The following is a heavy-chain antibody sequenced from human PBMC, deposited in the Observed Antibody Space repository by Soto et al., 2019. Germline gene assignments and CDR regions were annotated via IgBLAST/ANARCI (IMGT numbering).Heavy chain of an antibody. CDR1: GFTFSSYA. CDR2: ISYDGSNK. D-gene: IGHD2-15*01. CDR3: ARTVVAAKVYYYYGMDV. Sequence: PGGSLRLSCAASGFTFSSYAMHWVRQAPGKGLEWVAVISYDGSNKYYADSVKGRFTISRDNSKNTLYLQMNSLRAEDTAVYYCARTVVAAKVYYYYGMDVWGQGTTVTVSS. V-gene: IGHV3-30-3*01. J-gene: IGHJ6*02.